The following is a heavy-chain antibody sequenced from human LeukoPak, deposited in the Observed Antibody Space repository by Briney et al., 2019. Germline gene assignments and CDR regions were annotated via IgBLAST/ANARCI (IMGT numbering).Heavy chain of an antibody. CDR2: ISGYIGTT. V-gene: IGHV1-18*04. D-gene: IGHD3-10*01. J-gene: IGHJ3*02. CDR1: GYTFTGYY. CDR3: ARATHRTGDAFDI. Sequence: GASVKVSCKASGYTFTGYYMHWVRQAPGQGLEWMGWISGYIGTTNYAQNLQGRVTMTTDTSTTTAYMELRSLRSDDTAIYYCARATHRTGDAFDIWGQGTMVTVSS.